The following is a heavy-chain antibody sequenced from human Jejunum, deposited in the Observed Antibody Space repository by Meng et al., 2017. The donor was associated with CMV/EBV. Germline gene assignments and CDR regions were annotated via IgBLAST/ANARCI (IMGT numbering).Heavy chain of an antibody. CDR1: GFIFSNYW. CDR3: VRDKPHNWFDP. V-gene: IGHV3-74*01. CDR2: VNNDGSDT. J-gene: IGHJ5*02. Sequence: ASGFIFSNYWMHWVRQAPGKGLVCVSRVNNDGSDTIYADSVKGRFTISRDNAKNTLYLQMNSLRAEDTGVYYCVRDKPHNWFDPWGQGTLVTVSS.